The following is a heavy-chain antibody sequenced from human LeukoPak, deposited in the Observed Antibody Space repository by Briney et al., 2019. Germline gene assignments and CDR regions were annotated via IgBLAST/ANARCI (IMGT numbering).Heavy chain of an antibody. D-gene: IGHD3-10*01. CDR1: GYTFTGYY. V-gene: IGHV1-2*02. Sequence: ASVKVSCKASGYTFTGYYMHWVRQAPGQGLEWMGWINPNSGGTNYAQKFQGRVTMTRDTSISTAYMELSRLRSDDTAVYYCARSWGFGELLYVYWGQGTLVTVPS. CDR3: ARSWGFGELLYVY. CDR2: INPNSGGT. J-gene: IGHJ4*02.